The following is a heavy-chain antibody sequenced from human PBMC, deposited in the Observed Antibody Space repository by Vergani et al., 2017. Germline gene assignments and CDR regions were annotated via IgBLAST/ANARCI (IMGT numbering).Heavy chain of an antibody. CDR1: GASIRSSNYY. CDR3: ARHSTVEWLVKLGWIDP. Sequence: QLQLQDSGPGLVKPSAALSLTCSVSGASIRSSNYYWGWIRQPPGKGMDWIASIYSSGTTYYNPSLKSRVTISVDTSKNQFSLKLSSVTAADTAVYFCARHSTVEWLVKLGWIDPWGQGILVTVSS. CDR2: IYSSGTT. J-gene: IGHJ5*02. D-gene: IGHD6-19*01. V-gene: IGHV4-39*01.